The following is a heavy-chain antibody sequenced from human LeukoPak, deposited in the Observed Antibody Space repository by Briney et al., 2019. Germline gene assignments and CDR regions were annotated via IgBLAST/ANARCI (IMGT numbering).Heavy chain of an antibody. V-gene: IGHV3-11*01. D-gene: IGHD1-1*01. J-gene: IGHJ3*01. CDR2: MSGSGI. CDR3: ARRSLTTGGHAFDV. CDR1: GFTVSSNY. Sequence: GGSLRLSCAASGFTVSSNYMSWVRQAPGKGLEWTSYMSGSGIYYAESVKGRFTISRDNAKNSLYLQMSSLRAEDSAVYFCARRSLTTGGHAFDVWGQGTLVTVSS.